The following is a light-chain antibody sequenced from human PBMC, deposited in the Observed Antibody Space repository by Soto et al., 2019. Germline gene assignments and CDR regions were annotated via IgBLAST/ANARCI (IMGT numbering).Light chain of an antibody. CDR2: GAS. V-gene: IGKV3-20*01. CDR3: QQYDSSPRT. CDR1: QSVSSRS. Sequence: EVVTTQSPGTLSLSPGERATLSCRASQSVSSRSLAWYQQKPGQAPRLLISGASSRAADIPDRFSGSGSGTDFTLTINRLEPEDFAVYYCQQYDSSPRTFGQGTKVDIK. J-gene: IGKJ1*01.